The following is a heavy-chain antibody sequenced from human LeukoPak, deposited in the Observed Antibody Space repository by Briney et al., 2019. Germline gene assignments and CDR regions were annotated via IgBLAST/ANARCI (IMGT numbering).Heavy chain of an antibody. Sequence: GGSLRLSCAASGFTFSGSAMHWVRQASGKGLEWVGRIRSKANSYATAYAASVRGRFTISRDDSKNTAYLQMNSLKTEDTAVYYCPRPDDAFDIWGQGTMVTVSS. CDR1: GFTFSGSA. CDR3: PRPDDAFDI. J-gene: IGHJ3*02. V-gene: IGHV3-73*01. CDR2: IRSKANSYAT.